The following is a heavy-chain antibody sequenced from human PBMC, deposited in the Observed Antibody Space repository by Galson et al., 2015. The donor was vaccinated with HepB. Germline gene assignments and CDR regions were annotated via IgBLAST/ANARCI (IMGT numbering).Heavy chain of an antibody. V-gene: IGHV1-18*01. CDR3: ARDYVVTTNNWFAP. CDR1: GYRFDNFG. CDR2: INTHNGNT. Sequence: SVKVSCKASGYRFDNFGINWVRQAPRQGLEWMGWINTHNGNTQYAQKFQGRVTMTTDTSTSTVYMELRNLRYDDTALYYCARDYVVTTNNWFAPWGQGTLVTVSS. J-gene: IGHJ5*02. D-gene: IGHD2-21*02.